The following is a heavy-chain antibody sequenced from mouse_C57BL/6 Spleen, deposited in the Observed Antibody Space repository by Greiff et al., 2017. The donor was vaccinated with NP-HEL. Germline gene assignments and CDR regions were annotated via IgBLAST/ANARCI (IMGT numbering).Heavy chain of an antibody. CDR3: ARFGGYDYYAMDY. D-gene: IGHD2-2*01. J-gene: IGHJ4*01. Sequence: QVQLQQSDAELVKPGASVKISCKVSGYTFTDHTIHWMKQRPEQGLEWIGYIYPRDGSTKYNEKFKGKATLTVDTSSSTAYMQLSSLTSEDSAVYYCARFGGYDYYAMDYWGQGTSVTVSS. CDR2: IYPRDGST. CDR1: GYTFTDHT. V-gene: IGHV1-78*01.